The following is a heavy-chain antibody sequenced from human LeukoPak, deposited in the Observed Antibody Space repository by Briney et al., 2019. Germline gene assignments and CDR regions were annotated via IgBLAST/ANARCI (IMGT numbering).Heavy chain of an antibody. CDR1: GFTFDDYG. CDR3: ARGSASRGGGSDFDY. Sequence: GGSLRLSCAASGFTFDDYGMSWVRQAPGKGLEWVSGITWNGGSTGYADSVKGRFTISRDNAKNSLYLQMNSLRAEDTAVYYCARGSASRGGGSDFDYWGQGTLVTVSS. D-gene: IGHD2-15*01. V-gene: IGHV3-20*04. CDR2: ITWNGGST. J-gene: IGHJ4*02.